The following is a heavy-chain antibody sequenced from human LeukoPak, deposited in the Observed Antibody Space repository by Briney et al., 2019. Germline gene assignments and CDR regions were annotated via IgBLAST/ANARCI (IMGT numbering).Heavy chain of an antibody. V-gene: IGHV1-69*05. J-gene: IGHJ3*02. CDR1: GYTFTSYG. Sequence: ASVKVSCKASGYTFTSYGISWVRQAPGQGLEWMGGMIPIFGTANYAQKFQGRVTITTDESTSTAYMELSSLRSEDTAVYYCARMRSQHYYDSSGYPYDDAFDIWGQGTMVTVSS. D-gene: IGHD3-22*01. CDR2: MIPIFGTA. CDR3: ARMRSQHYYDSSGYPYDDAFDI.